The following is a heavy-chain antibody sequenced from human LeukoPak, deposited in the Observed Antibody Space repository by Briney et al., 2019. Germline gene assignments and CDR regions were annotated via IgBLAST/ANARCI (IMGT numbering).Heavy chain of an antibody. CDR3: ARDESRGRFQH. V-gene: IGHV3-33*01. CDR2: IWYDGINK. J-gene: IGHJ1*01. CDR1: GFTFSTYG. Sequence: PGGSLRLSCAASGFTFSTYGFHWVRQATGKGLEWVALIWYDGINKYYADSVKGRFTISRDYSKNTLYLQMNSLRAEDTAVYYCARDESRGRFQHWGQGTLVTVSS.